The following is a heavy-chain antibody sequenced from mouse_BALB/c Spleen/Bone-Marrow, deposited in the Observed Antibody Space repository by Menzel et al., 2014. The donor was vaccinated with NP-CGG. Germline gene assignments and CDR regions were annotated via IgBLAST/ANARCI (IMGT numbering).Heavy chain of an antibody. V-gene: IGHV5-9-2*01. CDR2: ISGGGSYT. J-gene: IGHJ3*01. D-gene: IGHD2-4*01. CDR3: ARHAYYDQTEVSFVY. Sequence: VQLKESGGNLVKSGGSLKLSCAASGFTFSSYGMSWGRPTPEKRLGWVATISGGGSYTFYPDSVKGRFTISRDNAKNNLYLQLSSLRSEDTALYYCARHAYYDQTEVSFVYWGQGTLITVSA. CDR1: GFTFSSYG.